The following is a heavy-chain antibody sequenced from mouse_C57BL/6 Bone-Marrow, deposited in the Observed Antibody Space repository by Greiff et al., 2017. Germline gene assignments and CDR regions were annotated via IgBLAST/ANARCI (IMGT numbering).Heavy chain of an antibody. Sequence: QVQLQQPGPELVKPGASVPLSCKASGYSFTSYWMHWVKQRPGKGLEWIGMIHPNSGSTNYNEKFKSKATLTVNKSSSTTYMQLRSLTSEDSAVYCCARNDYWGQGTTLTVSS. CDR2: IHPNSGST. CDR1: GYSFTSYW. J-gene: IGHJ2*01. V-gene: IGHV1-64*01. CDR3: ARNDY.